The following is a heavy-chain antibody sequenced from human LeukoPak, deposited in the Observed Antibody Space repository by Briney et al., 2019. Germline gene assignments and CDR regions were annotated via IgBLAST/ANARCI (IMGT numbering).Heavy chain of an antibody. V-gene: IGHV3-74*01. D-gene: IGHD1-26*01. CDR2: INSDGSST. CDR1: GFTFSSYW. CDR3: ASLSGSHGVDDY. Sequence: TGGSLRLSCAASGFTFSSYWMHWVRQAPGKGLVWVSRINSDGSSTSYADSVKGRFTISRDNAKNTLYLQMNSLRAEDTAVYYCASLSGSHGVDDYWGQGTLVTVSS. J-gene: IGHJ4*02.